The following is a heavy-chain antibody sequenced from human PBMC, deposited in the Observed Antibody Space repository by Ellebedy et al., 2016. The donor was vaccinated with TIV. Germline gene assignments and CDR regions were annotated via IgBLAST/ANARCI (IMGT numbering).Heavy chain of an antibody. V-gene: IGHV3-23*01. Sequence: GGSLRLSCEAAGFTFSSHAMSWVRQTPGKGLEWVSTISGGGGTTYYADSVKGRFTISRDNSKNTLYLQMNSLRAEDTAIYYCAREKSAYSSSWYYAFDIWGQGTMATVSS. J-gene: IGHJ3*02. D-gene: IGHD6-13*01. CDR1: GFTFSSHA. CDR2: ISGGGGTT. CDR3: AREKSAYSSSWYYAFDI.